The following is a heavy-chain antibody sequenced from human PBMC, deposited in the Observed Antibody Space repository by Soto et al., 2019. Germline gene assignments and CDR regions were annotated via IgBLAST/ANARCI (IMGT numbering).Heavy chain of an antibody. V-gene: IGHV6-1*01. Sequence: QVQLHQSGPGLVKPSQTLSLTCVISGDSVSSNSAAWNWLRQSPSRGLEWLGRTYYRARWYNDYSVLVNSRIPSNPHTSKNQFSMQLNSVTPADTTVFYCAREKGLMGTSVCEFCGQGTMVTVSS. J-gene: IGHJ4*02. CDR3: AREKGLMGTSVCEF. CDR2: TYYRARWYN. CDR1: GDSVSSNSAA. D-gene: IGHD2-8*01.